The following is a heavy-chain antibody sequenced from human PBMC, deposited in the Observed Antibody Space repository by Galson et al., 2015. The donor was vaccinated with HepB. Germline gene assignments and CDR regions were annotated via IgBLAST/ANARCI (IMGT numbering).Heavy chain of an antibody. CDR2: TYYRSKWYK. D-gene: IGHD5-12*01. CDR3: ARAPGREESGYDTDAFDL. Sequence: CAISGDSVSSNSAAWNWIRQSPSRGHEWLGRTYYRSKWYKDYAISVKSRISINPDTSKNQLSLQLKSVTPEDTAVYFCARAPGREESGYDTDAFDLWGQGTMVTVSS. J-gene: IGHJ3*01. CDR1: GDSVSSNSAA. V-gene: IGHV6-1*01.